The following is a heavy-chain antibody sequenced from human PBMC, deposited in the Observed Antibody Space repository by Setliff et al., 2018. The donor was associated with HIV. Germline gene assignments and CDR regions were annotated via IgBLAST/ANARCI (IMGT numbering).Heavy chain of an antibody. J-gene: IGHJ4*02. CDR2: IYPDESDS. CDR3: ARVDMGYYYDSSGYSHFDH. V-gene: IGHV5-51*01. Sequence: GESLKISCKGSGYSFPTYWIAWVRQMPGKGLEWMGVIYPDESDSRYSPSFRGQVTISAVKSINTAYLQWSSLKASDTAMYYCARVDMGYYYDSSGYSHFDHWGQGTLVTVSS. D-gene: IGHD3-22*01. CDR1: GYSFPTYW.